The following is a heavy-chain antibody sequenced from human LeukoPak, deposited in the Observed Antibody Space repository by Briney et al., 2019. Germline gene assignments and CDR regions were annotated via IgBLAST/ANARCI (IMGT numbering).Heavy chain of an antibody. Sequence: SVKVSCKASGGTFSSYAISWVRQAPGQGLEWMGGIIPIFGTANYAQKFQGRVTITTDESTSTAYMELSSLRSEDTAVYYCARVPPYYDSSGYWYYFDYWGQGTLVTVSS. CDR1: GGTFSSYA. CDR2: IIPIFGTA. D-gene: IGHD3-22*01. J-gene: IGHJ4*02. V-gene: IGHV1-69*05. CDR3: ARVPPYYDSSGYWYYFDY.